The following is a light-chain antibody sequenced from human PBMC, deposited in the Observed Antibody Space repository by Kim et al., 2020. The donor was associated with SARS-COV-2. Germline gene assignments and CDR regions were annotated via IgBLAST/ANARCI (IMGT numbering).Light chain of an antibody. J-gene: IGKJ2*03. Sequence: RATLNCKSSQTVFYNSNNKNYLAWYQQKPGQAPKLLIYWASIRESGVSDRFSGSGSETDFTLTISSLQAEDVAVYYCQQYYSTPPSFGQGTKLEIK. CDR2: WAS. CDR1: QTVFYNSNNKNY. V-gene: IGKV4-1*01. CDR3: QQYYSTPPS.